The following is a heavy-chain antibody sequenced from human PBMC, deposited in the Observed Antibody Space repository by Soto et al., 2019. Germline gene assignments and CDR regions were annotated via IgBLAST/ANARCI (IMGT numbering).Heavy chain of an antibody. V-gene: IGHV4-34*01. CDR2: INHSGST. J-gene: IGHJ4*02. Sequence: SETLSLTCAVYGGSFSGYYWSWIRQPPGKGLEWIGEINHSGSTNYNPSLKSRVTISVDTSKNQFPLKLSSVTAADTAVYYCARVGLYYDYVWGSYRHYYFDYWGQGTLVTVSS. CDR3: ARVGLYYDYVWGSYRHYYFDY. CDR1: GGSFSGYY. D-gene: IGHD3-16*02.